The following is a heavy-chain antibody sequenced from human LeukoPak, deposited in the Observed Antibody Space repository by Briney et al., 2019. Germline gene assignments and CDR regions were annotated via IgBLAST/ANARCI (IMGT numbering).Heavy chain of an antibody. CDR2: IWNDGSNT. CDR1: GFIFCDYG. Sequence: TGGSLRLSCAASGFIFCDYGMHWVRQAPGKGLEWVAVIWNDGSNTYYGDSVKGLFTISRDDSKNTVYLQMNSLRAEDTAVYYCARDNAGLVKHLDAFDLWGQGTMVTVAS. D-gene: IGHD1-26*01. V-gene: IGHV3-33*01. J-gene: IGHJ3*01. CDR3: ARDNAGLVKHLDAFDL.